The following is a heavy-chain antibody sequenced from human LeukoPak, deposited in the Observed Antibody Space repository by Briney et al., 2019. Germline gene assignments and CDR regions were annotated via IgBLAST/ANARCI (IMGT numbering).Heavy chain of an antibody. D-gene: IGHD6-13*01. J-gene: IGHJ5*02. CDR1: GFTFSSYA. V-gene: IGHV3-23*01. CDR2: FSGSGGNT. Sequence: GGSLRLSCAAPGFTFSSYAMSWIRQAPGKGLEWVSAFSGSGGNTYYADSVKGRFTISRDNSKNTLYLQMNSLRAEDTAVYYCAKVAGSSIYNWFDPWGQGTLVTVSA. CDR3: AKVAGSSIYNWFDP.